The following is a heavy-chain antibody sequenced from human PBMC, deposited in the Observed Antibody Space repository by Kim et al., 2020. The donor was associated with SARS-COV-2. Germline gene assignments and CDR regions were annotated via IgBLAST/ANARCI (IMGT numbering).Heavy chain of an antibody. D-gene: IGHD2-2*01. CDR1: GFTFSNYA. V-gene: IGHV3-23*01. J-gene: IGHJ4*02. CDR2: LTSGGGNT. CDR3: AKLYCSTTRCFVDF. Sequence: GGSLRLSCAASGFTFSNYAMNWVRQAPGKGLEWVSVLTSGGGNTYYADSVKGRFTISRDDSKSTLYLHMSSLSAEDTAVYFCAKLYCSTTRCFVDFWGQGTLVTVSS.